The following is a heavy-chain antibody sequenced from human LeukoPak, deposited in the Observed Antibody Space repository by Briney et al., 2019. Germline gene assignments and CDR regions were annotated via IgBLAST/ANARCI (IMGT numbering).Heavy chain of an antibody. J-gene: IGHJ4*02. V-gene: IGHV3-7*01. CDR2: IKQDGSEK. CDR1: GFTFSSYW. D-gene: IGHD5-18*01. CDR3: ARDQRGFSYSKYYFDY. Sequence: GGSLRLSCAASGFTFSSYWMSWVRQAPGKGLEWVANIKQDGSEKYYVDSVKGRFTISRDNAKNSLYLQMNSLRAEDTAVYYCARDQRGFSYSKYYFDYWGQGTLVTVSS.